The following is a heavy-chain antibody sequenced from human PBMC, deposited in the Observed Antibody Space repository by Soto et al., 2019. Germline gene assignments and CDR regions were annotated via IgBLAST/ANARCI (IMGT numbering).Heavy chain of an antibody. J-gene: IGHJ6*02. D-gene: IGHD3-10*01. V-gene: IGHV3-43*01. CDR2: ISWDGGST. CDR1: GFTFDDYT. CDR3: AKPQASGRGYYYYGMDG. Sequence: PGGSLRLSCAASGFTFDDYTMHWVRQAPGKGLEWVSLISWDGGSTYYADSVKGRFTISRDNSKNSLYLQMNSLRTEDTALYYCAKPQASGRGYYYYGMDGWGQGTTVPVSS.